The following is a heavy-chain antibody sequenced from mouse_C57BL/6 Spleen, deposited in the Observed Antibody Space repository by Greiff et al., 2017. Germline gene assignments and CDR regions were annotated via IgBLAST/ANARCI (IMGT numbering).Heavy chain of an antibody. CDR1: GFTFSSYA. V-gene: IGHV5-4*01. D-gene: IGHD1-1*01. CDR2: ISDGGSYT. CDR3: ARVIITRRYYFDY. J-gene: IGHJ2*01. Sequence: EVQGVESGGGLVKPGGSLKLSCAASGFTFSSYAMSWVRQTPEKRLEWVATISDGGSYTYYPDNVKGRFTISRDNAKNNLYLQMSHLKSEDTAMYYCARVIITRRYYFDYWGQGTTLTVSS.